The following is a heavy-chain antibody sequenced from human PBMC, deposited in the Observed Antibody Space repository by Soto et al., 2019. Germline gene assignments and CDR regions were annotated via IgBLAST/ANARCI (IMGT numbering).Heavy chain of an antibody. Sequence: EVQLLESGGGWVQPGGSLRLSCAASGFTFSSYAMSWVRQAPGKGLEWVSAISGSGGSTYYADSVKGRFTISRDNSKNTLYLQMNSLRAEDTAVYYCAKNPGISYYYYYMDVWGKGTTVTVSS. V-gene: IGHV3-23*01. CDR1: GFTFSSYA. CDR3: AKNPGISYYYYYMDV. J-gene: IGHJ6*03. CDR2: ISGSGGST. D-gene: IGHD1-20*01.